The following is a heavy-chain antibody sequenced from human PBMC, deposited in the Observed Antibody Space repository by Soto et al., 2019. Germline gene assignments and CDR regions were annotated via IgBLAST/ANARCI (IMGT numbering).Heavy chain of an antibody. Sequence: QVQLVQSGAEVKKPGASVKVSCKASGYTFASYAISWMRQAPGQGLEWMGWISAYNGNTNYAQKPEGRVTMATDASTSTAYMELRSLRSDDTAVYYFARDPTAPDYWGQGTLVTVSS. CDR1: GYTFASYA. D-gene: IGHD5-18*01. J-gene: IGHJ4*02. V-gene: IGHV1-18*01. CDR2: ISAYNGNT. CDR3: ARDPTAPDY.